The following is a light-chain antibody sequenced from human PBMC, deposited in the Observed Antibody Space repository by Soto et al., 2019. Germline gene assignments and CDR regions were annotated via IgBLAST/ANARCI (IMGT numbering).Light chain of an antibody. V-gene: IGKV3-11*01. J-gene: IGKJ1*01. Sequence: EILLTQSPATLSLSPGERATLSCRASQSVRSSLAWYQQKPVQAPRLLIYDASNRATGIPGRFSGSGSGTDFTLTISNLEPEEFAVYYGQQRSSWPWTFSQGANVVIK. CDR2: DAS. CDR3: QQRSSWPWT. CDR1: QSVRSS.